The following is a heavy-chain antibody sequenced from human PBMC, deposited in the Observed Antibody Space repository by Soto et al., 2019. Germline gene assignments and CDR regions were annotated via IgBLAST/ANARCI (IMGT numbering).Heavy chain of an antibody. CDR3: SRDSPSGDGHRFDY. J-gene: IGHJ4*02. V-gene: IGHV1-3*01. Sequence: QVQHVQSGAEVKKPGASVKVSCKASGYTFTSYAMHWVRQAPGQRHEWMGRINAGNGNTKYSQNFQGRVTINRDTSASTAYMELSILRSEDTAVYYCSRDSPSGDGHRFDYWGQGTLVTVSS. CDR1: GYTFTSYA. D-gene: IGHD1-26*01. CDR2: INAGNGNT.